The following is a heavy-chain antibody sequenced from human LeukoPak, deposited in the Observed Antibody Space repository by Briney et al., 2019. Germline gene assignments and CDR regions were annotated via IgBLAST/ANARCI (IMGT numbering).Heavy chain of an antibody. CDR2: IGTAGDT. V-gene: IGHV3-13*01. D-gene: IGHD5-12*01. Sequence: GGSLRLSCAASGFTFSSYDMHWVRHATGKGLEWVSAIGTAGDTYYPGSVKGRFTISRENAKNYLYLQMNSLRAGDTAVYYCARGSGYSGYEDFDYWGQGTLVTVSS. CDR1: GFTFSSYD. CDR3: ARGSGYSGYEDFDY. J-gene: IGHJ4*02.